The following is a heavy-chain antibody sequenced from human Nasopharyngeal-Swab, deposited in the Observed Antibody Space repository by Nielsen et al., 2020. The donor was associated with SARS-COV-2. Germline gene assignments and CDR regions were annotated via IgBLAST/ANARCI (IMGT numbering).Heavy chain of an antibody. D-gene: IGHD5-12*01. CDR3: VRPEGVATSFKYYFQYGMDV. J-gene: IGHJ6*02. CDR2: IYPADSAT. V-gene: IGHV5-51*01. CDR1: GYNFNNYW. Sequence: GGSLRLSCKGSGYNFNNYWIAWVRQMPGKGLEWMGVIYPADSATKYSPAFQGQVTISADKYISTAYLQWSSLKASDTAMYYCVRPEGVATSFKYYFQYGMDVWGQGTMVTVPS.